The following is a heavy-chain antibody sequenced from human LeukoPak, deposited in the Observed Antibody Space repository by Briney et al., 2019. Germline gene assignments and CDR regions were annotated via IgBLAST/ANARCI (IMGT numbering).Heavy chain of an antibody. CDR3: ARGRNLEWFDY. J-gene: IGHJ5*01. V-gene: IGHV4-59*01. D-gene: IGHD3-3*01. CDR1: GDSFRSYY. Sequence: SETLSLTCTVSGDSFRSYYWSWIRQPPGKGLEWMGYIYYSGSTNYNPSLKSLVTISVDTSKNQFSLKLNSVTAADTAVYYCARGRNLEWFDYWGQGTLVTVSS. CDR2: IYYSGST.